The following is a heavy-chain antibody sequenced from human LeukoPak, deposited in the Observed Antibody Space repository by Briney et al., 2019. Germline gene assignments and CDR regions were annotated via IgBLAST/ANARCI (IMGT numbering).Heavy chain of an antibody. CDR3: ASAGAVTDSFVH. CDR1: GFTFRTHT. J-gene: IGHJ5*02. V-gene: IGHV3-30-3*01. Sequence: GGSLRLSCAASGFTFRTHTMHRVRQAPGKGLEWVASISYDGYYKYYAESVKGPFIISRDNSKNTLYLQINSLRADDTAVYYCASAGAVTDSFVHWGEGTLVIVSS. D-gene: IGHD4-23*01. CDR2: ISYDGYYK.